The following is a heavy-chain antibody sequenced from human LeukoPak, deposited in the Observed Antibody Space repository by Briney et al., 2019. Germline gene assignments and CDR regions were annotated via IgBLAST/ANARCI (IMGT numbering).Heavy chain of an antibody. V-gene: IGHV1-69*13. CDR2: IIPIFGTA. CDR3: ARDSGTTGDAFDI. J-gene: IGHJ3*02. D-gene: IGHD1-7*01. Sequence: EASVKVSCKASGGTFSSYAISWVRQAPGQGLEWMGGIIPIFGTANYAQKFQGRVTITADESTSTAYMELSSLRYEDTAVYYCARDSGTTGDAFDIWGQGTMVTVSS. CDR1: GGTFSSYA.